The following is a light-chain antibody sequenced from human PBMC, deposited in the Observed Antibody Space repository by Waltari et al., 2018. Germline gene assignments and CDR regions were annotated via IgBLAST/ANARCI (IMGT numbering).Light chain of an antibody. CDR3: QQYNTWPPGT. J-gene: IGKJ1*01. CDR2: GDS. CDR1: QSVSTS. V-gene: IGKV3-15*01. Sequence: EIVMTQSPATLSVSPGERATLSCRASQSVSTSLAWFQQKPGQAPRLLIYGDSTRATGNPTSFSGSGSGTEFTLTISSLQSEDFAVYYCQQYNTWPPGTFGLGTKVEI.